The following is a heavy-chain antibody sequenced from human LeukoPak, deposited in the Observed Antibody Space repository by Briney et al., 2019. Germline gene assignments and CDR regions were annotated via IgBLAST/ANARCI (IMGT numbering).Heavy chain of an antibody. CDR2: INPNSGGT. V-gene: IGHV1-2*02. J-gene: IGHJ4*02. Sequence: ASVKVSCKASGYTFTGYYMHWVRQAPGQGLEWMGWINPNSGGTNYAQTFQGRVTMTRDTSISTAYMELSRLRSDDTAVYYCARGPMTTGDYWGQGTLVTVSS. D-gene: IGHD1-1*01. CDR3: ARGPMTTGDY. CDR1: GYTFTGYY.